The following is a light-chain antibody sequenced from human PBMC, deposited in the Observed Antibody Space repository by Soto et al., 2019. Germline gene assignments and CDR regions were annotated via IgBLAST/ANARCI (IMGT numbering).Light chain of an antibody. CDR3: QNYNRAPLT. CDR2: AAS. V-gene: IGKV1-27*01. J-gene: IGKJ3*01. CDR1: QGISTS. Sequence: DIQMTQSPSSLSASVGDTVTITCRASQGISTSLAWFQQKPGRFPQFLIYAASTLQPGVPPRFSGSGSGTDFTLTTSSLKPEDVATYYCQNYNRAPLTFGPGTRVEIK.